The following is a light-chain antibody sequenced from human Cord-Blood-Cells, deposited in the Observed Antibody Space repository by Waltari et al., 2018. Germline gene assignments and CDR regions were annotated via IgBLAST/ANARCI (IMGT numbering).Light chain of an antibody. Sequence: DIVMTKSPLSLPVTPGEPASISCRSSQSLLHSNGYNYLDWYLQKLGQSPQLLIYLGSNRASGVPDRFSGSGSGTDFTLKISRVEAEDVGVYYCMQALQTPPTFGQGTKVEIK. CDR3: MQALQTPPT. CDR2: LGS. CDR1: QSLLHSNGYNY. J-gene: IGKJ1*01. V-gene: IGKV2-28*01.